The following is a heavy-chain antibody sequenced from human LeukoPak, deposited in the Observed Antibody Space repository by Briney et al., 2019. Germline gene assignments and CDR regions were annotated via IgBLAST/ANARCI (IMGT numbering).Heavy chain of an antibody. CDR1: GGSINGYF. J-gene: IGHJ4*02. CDR2: IYSSGTT. V-gene: IGHV4-4*07. CDR3: ARDNSPYYFDY. Sequence: PSETLSLTCTVSGGSINGYFWAWIRRPAGKGLEWIGRIYSSGTTNYNLSLKSRVTMSVDTSKNQFSLKLSSVTAADTAVYYCARDNSPYYFDYWGQGTLVTVSS.